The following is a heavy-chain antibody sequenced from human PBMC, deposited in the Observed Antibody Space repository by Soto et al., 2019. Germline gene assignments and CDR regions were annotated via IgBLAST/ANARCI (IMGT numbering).Heavy chain of an antibody. J-gene: IGHJ6*02. D-gene: IGHD3-3*01. Sequence: GGSLRLSCAASGFRFDDYNIHWVRQALGKGLEWVSLITWNGGNTYYADSVKGRFTISRDGTTESVSLQMTSLKREDTGLYYCARETLSFGSALDVWGQGTMVTVSS. CDR1: GFRFDDYN. V-gene: IGHV3-43*01. CDR2: ITWNGGNT. CDR3: ARETLSFGSALDV.